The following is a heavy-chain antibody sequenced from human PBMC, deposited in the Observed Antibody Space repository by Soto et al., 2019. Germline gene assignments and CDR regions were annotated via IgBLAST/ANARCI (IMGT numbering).Heavy chain of an antibody. J-gene: IGHJ5*02. CDR3: ARDRGYCISTSCYGFDP. CDR2: IYYSGST. CDR1: GGSISSGDYY. D-gene: IGHD2-2*03. Sequence: SETLSLTCTVSGGSISSGDYYWSWIRQPPGKGLEWIGYIYYSGSTYYNPSLKSRVTISVDTSKNQFSLKLSSVTAADTAVYYCARDRGYCISTSCYGFDPWGQGTLVTVSS. V-gene: IGHV4-30-4*01.